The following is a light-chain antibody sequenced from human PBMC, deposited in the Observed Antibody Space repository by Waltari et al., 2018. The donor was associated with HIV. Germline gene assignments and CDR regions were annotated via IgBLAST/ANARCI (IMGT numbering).Light chain of an antibody. CDR2: GNT. Sequence: QSVLTQPPSVSGAPGQRVAISCTGTSSNIGAGYHVHWYQHLPGTDPKLLIAGNTVRPSGVPDRFSGSKSGTSAALAITGLQADDEADYYCQSYDTTLSGWVFGGGTKLTVL. CDR3: QSYDTTLSGWV. J-gene: IGLJ3*02. CDR1: SSNIGAGYH. V-gene: IGLV1-40*01.